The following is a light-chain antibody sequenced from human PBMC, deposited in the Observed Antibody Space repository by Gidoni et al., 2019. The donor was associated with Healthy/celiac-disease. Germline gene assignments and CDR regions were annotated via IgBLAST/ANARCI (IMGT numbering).Light chain of an antibody. J-gene: IGKJ4*01. CDR1: QSVSSY. CDR3: QQRSNWPLT. CDR2: DAS. Sequence: EIVLTHSPATLSLSPGERATLSCRASQSVSSYLAWYHQKPGQAPRLLIYDASNRATGIPARFSGSGSGTDFTLTISSLEPEDFAVYYCQQRSNWPLTFXGXTKVEIK. V-gene: IGKV3-11*01.